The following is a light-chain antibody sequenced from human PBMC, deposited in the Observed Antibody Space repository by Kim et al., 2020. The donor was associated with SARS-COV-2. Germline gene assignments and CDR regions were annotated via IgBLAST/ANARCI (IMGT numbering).Light chain of an antibody. Sequence: LSLPPGERATLSCRASQRLGSNFLAWYQQKPGQAPRLLIYDASTRATGIPDRFSGSGSGTDFTLTISRLEPEDSAVYYCQQYTASFGGGTKLEI. J-gene: IGKJ4*01. V-gene: IGKV3-20*01. CDR1: QRLGSNF. CDR2: DAS. CDR3: QQYTAS.